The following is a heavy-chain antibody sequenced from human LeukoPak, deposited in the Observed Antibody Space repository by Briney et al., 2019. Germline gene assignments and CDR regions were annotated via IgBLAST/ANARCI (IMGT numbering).Heavy chain of an antibody. J-gene: IGHJ4*02. V-gene: IGHV5-51*01. CDR3: ARGSSSWYRDFDY. CDR2: IYPGDSDT. D-gene: IGHD6-13*01. CDR1: GYSFTNYG. Sequence: HGESLKISCKGSGYSFTNYGIGWVRQMPGKGLEWMGIIYPGDSDTRYSPSFQGQVTISADKSISTAFLQWSSLEASDTAMYYCARGSSSWYRDFDYWGQGTLVTVSS.